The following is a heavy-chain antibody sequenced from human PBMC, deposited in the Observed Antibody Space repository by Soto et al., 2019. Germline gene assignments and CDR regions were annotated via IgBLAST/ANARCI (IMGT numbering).Heavy chain of an antibody. CDR2: ISSGSSDT. V-gene: IGHV3-21*01. CDR1: GFTFSRVS. Sequence: GGSLRLSCEASGFTFSRVSINWVRQVPGKGLEWVASISSGSSDTWYADSVKGRFIISRDNAQNSLFLQMNTLRPEDTAMYYCARVAYWGPGTQVTVSS. J-gene: IGHJ4*02. CDR3: ARVAY.